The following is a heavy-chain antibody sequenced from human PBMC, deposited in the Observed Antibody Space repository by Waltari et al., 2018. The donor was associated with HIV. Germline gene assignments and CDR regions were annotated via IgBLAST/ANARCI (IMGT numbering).Heavy chain of an antibody. Sequence: EVQLLESGGGLVQPGGSLRLSCAASWFTLCNYTMRGVRQALGKWLEWVSSISGSGGSTYYADSVKGRFTVSRDNSKDTLFLQMNSLRAEDTALYYCAKEGIIVITDAFDIWGQGTMVIVSS. J-gene: IGHJ3*02. V-gene: IGHV3-23*01. D-gene: IGHD3-22*01. CDR2: ISGSGGST. CDR3: AKEGIIVITDAFDI. CDR1: WFTLCNYT.